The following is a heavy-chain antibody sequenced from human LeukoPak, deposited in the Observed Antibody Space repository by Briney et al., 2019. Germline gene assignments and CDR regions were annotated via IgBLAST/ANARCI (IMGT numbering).Heavy chain of an antibody. CDR2: IYTSGST. V-gene: IGHV4-4*07. D-gene: IGHD3-3*01. Sequence: SETLSLTCTVSGGSISSYYWSWIRQPAGKGLEWIGRIYTSGSTNYNPSLKSRVTMSVDTSKNQFSLKLSSVTAADTAVYYCARDRHDFHYYYGMDVWGQGTTVTVSS. CDR1: GGSISSYY. J-gene: IGHJ6*02. CDR3: ARDRHDFHYYYGMDV.